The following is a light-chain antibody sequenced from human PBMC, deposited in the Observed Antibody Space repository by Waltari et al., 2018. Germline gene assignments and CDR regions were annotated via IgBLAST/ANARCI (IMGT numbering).Light chain of an antibody. Sequence: DIVLTQTPFSLPVTLGEPASISCRSSESLLDTEDGSTYLDWYLKKPGQSPQRLIYEVSNRASGVPDRFSGSGSDTDFTLKISRVEAEDVGIYYCMQGIEYPTFGQGTKVEIK. J-gene: IGKJ1*01. CDR2: EVS. CDR1: ESLLDTEDGSTY. V-gene: IGKV2-40*01. CDR3: MQGIEYPT.